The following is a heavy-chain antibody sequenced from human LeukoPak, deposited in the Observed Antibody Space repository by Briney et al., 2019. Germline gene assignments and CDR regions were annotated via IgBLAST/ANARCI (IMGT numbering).Heavy chain of an antibody. V-gene: IGHV3-53*01. CDR2: IYSGGST. CDR1: GFTVSSNY. D-gene: IGHD3-10*01. J-gene: IGHJ4*02. CDR3: ARGLRYYYGSGSYYWGRLSPYYFDY. Sequence: GGSLRLSCAASGFTVSSNYMSWVRQAPGKGLEWVSVIYSGGSTYYADSVKGRFTISRDNSKNTLYLQMNSLGAEDTAVYYCARGLRYYYGSGSYYWGRLSPYYFDYWGQGTLVTVSS.